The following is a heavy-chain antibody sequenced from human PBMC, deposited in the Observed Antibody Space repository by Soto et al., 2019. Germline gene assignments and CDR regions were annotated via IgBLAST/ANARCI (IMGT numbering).Heavy chain of an antibody. Sequence: SGPTLVNPTQTLSLTCTFSGFSLSTSGVGVGWIRQPPGKALEWLALIFWDDDKRLSPSLKSRLTITKDTSKNQVVLKMTNMDPVDTATYYCAHIFGSWKSYYFDYWGQGTLVTVSS. V-gene: IGHV2-5*02. J-gene: IGHJ4*02. CDR3: AHIFGSWKSYYFDY. D-gene: IGHD1-26*01. CDR2: IFWDDDK. CDR1: GFSLSTSGVG.